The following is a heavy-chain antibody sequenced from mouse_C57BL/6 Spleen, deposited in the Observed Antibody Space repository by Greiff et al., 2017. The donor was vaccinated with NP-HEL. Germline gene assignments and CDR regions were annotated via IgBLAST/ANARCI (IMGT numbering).Heavy chain of an antibody. Sequence: VQLQQSGPELVKPGASVKISCKASGYTFTDYYMNWVKQSHGKSLEWIGDINPNNGGTSYNQKFKGKATLTVDKSSSTAYMELRSLTSEDSAVYYCARASYCYGSSHWYFDVWGTGTTVTVSS. J-gene: IGHJ1*03. V-gene: IGHV1-26*01. D-gene: IGHD1-1*01. CDR2: INPNNGGT. CDR3: ARASYCYGSSHWYFDV. CDR1: GYTFTDYY.